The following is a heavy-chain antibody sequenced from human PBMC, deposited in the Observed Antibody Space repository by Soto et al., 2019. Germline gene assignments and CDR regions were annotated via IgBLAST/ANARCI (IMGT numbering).Heavy chain of an antibody. CDR1: GFTFSDYY. Sequence: PGGSLRLSCAASGFTFSDYYMSWIRQAPGKGLEWVSYISSSSSYTNYADSVKGRFTISRDNAKNSLYLRMNSLRAEDTAVYYCARDPIVVVTASHCFDYWGQGTLVTVSS. J-gene: IGHJ4*02. CDR3: ARDPIVVVTASHCFDY. CDR2: ISSSSSYT. D-gene: IGHD2-21*02. V-gene: IGHV3-11*06.